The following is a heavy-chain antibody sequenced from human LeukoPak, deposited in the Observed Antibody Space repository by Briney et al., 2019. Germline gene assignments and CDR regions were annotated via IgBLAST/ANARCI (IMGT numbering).Heavy chain of an antibody. CDR3: ARRPTSGQYYFDE. J-gene: IGHJ4*02. Sequence: GESLKISCKGSGYTFTRYWIAWVRQMPGKGLEWMAIMNPGDAEATYSPSFQGQVTVSVDKSVSTAYLQWSSLRAADTAIYYCARRPTSGQYYFDEWGQGTLVTVPS. CDR1: GYTFTRYW. D-gene: IGHD6-19*01. CDR2: MNPGDAEA. V-gene: IGHV5-51*01.